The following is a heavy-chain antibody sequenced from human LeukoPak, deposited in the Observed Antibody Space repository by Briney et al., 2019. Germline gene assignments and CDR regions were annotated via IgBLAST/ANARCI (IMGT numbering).Heavy chain of an antibody. Sequence: GGSLRLSCAASGFTFSSYGMHWVRQAPGKGLEWVAVIWYDGSNKYYADSVKGRFTISRDNSKNTLYLQMNSLRAEDTAVYYCAKGHLGYRSGGSCLRGYFDYWGQGTLVTVSS. D-gene: IGHD2-15*01. CDR1: GFTFSSYG. J-gene: IGHJ4*02. V-gene: IGHV3-33*06. CDR3: AKGHLGYRSGGSCLRGYFDY. CDR2: IWYDGSNK.